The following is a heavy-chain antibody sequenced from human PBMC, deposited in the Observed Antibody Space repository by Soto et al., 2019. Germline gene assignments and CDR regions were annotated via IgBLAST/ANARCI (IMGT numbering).Heavy chain of an antibody. CDR3: ARDNSNTYRHGGSSSWYAYYYGMDV. D-gene: IGHD6-13*01. J-gene: IGHJ6*02. V-gene: IGHV4-59*01. CDR1: GGSISSYY. Sequence: SETLSLTCTVSGGSISSYYWSWIRQPPGKGLEWIGYIYYSGSTNYNPSLKSRVTISVDTSKNQFSLKLSSVTAADTAVYYCARDNSNTYRHGGSSSWYAYYYGMDVWGQGTTVTVSS. CDR2: IYYSGST.